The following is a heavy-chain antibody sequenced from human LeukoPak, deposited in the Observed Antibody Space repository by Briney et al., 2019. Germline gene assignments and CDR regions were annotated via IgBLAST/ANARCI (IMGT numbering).Heavy chain of an antibody. V-gene: IGHV5-51*01. CDR1: GYSFTSYW. Sequence: GESLKISCKGSGYSFTSYWIGWVRQMPGKGLEWMGIIYPGDSDTRYSPSFQGQVTISADKSFSTAYLQWSSLKASDTAMYYCARSSPARGVIYDYWGQGTLVTVSS. J-gene: IGHJ4*02. CDR3: ARSSPARGVIYDY. D-gene: IGHD3-10*01. CDR2: IYPGDSDT.